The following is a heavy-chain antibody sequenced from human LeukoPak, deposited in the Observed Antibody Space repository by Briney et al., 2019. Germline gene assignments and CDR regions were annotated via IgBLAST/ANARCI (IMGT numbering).Heavy chain of an antibody. CDR1: GSSFISYW. CDR2: IYPGDSDA. Sequence: GESLQISCEGSGSSFISYWIGWVRQLPGKGLEWMGIIYPGDSDARYSPSFQGQVTISVDKSISTAYLQWSSLKASDTAIYYCARRFSSSYYFDFWGRGTLVTVSS. V-gene: IGHV5-51*01. D-gene: IGHD2-2*01. CDR3: ARRFSSSYYFDF. J-gene: IGHJ4*02.